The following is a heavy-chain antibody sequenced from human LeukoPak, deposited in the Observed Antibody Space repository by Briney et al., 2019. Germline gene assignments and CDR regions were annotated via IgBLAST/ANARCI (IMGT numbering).Heavy chain of an antibody. Sequence: SETLSLTCTLSGDSLSRSTFYWGWVRQPPGKGLGWVGSVFSTGSVFYHPSLTRRPTMSVATSKNRFSRNLISGDATDTPVYYCASQFGSANSWYNLNSWGQGSLVTVSS. CDR2: VFSTGSV. D-gene: IGHD6-13*01. CDR1: GDSLSRSTFY. J-gene: IGHJ1*01. V-gene: IGHV4-39*02. CDR3: ASQFGSANSWYNLNS.